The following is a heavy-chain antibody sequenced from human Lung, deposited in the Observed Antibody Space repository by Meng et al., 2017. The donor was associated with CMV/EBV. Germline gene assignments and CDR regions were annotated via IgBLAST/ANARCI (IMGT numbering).Heavy chain of an antibody. CDR3: ARRGPQLYDY. J-gene: IGHJ4*02. Sequence: SETLSLXCAVSGDSIISSNWWSWVRQPPGEGLEWIGEIHHSGTTNYNPSLKSRVTISVDKSKNQFSLKLTSVTAADTAFYYCARRGPQLYDYWGQGTLVTVSS. V-gene: IGHV4-4*02. D-gene: IGHD3-10*01. CDR1: GDSIISSNW. CDR2: IHHSGTT.